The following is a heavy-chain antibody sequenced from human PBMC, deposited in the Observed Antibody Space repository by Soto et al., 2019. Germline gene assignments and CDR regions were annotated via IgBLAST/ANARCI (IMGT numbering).Heavy chain of an antibody. Sequence: QVQLVESGGGLVKPGGSLRLSCAASAFKFSDYYMSWVRQAPGKGLEWVSYISGSGDVIYYADSVKGRFTISGDNDKKSVHLQMDTLIAADTALYYCARAPDCGEGSCYSHFDLWGQGTRVAVSS. CDR3: ARAPDCGEGSCYSHFDL. CDR2: ISGSGDVI. V-gene: IGHV3-11*01. D-gene: IGHD2-15*01. J-gene: IGHJ4*02. CDR1: AFKFSDYY.